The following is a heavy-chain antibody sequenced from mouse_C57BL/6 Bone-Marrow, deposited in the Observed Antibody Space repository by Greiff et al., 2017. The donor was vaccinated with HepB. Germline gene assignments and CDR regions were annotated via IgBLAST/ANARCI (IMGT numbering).Heavy chain of an antibody. CDR2: IDPSDSYT. CDR3: ARRGTAGGFAY. D-gene: IGHD3-3*01. CDR1: GYTFTSYW. Sequence: QVQLQQSGAELVMPGASVKLSCKASGYTFTSYWMHWVKQRPGQGLEWIGEIDPSDSYTNYNQKFKGKSTLTVDKSSSTAYMQLSSLTSEDSAVYYCARRGTAGGFAYWGQGTLVTVSA. J-gene: IGHJ3*01. V-gene: IGHV1-69*01.